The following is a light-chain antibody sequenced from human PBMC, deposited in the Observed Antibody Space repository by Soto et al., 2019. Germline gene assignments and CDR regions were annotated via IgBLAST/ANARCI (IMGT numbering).Light chain of an antibody. CDR2: EVT. CDR3: SSYGGSNNVV. V-gene: IGLV2-8*01. Sequence: QSALAQPPSASGSPGQSVTISCTGTSSDVGVCDCVSWYQQHPGKAPKLIIYEVTKRPSGVPDRFSGSKSGNMASLTVSGLQPEDEADYYCSSYGGSNNVVFGGGTKLTVL. J-gene: IGLJ2*01. CDR1: SSDVGVCDC.